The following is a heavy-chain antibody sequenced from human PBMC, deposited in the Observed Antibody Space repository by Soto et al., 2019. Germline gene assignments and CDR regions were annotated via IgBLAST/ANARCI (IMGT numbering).Heavy chain of an antibody. Sequence: QITLKESGPPLVKPTQTLTLTCTLSGFSLSANGVGVGWIRQPPGKALEWLSLIYWNDDKRYSASLKTRLTITKDTSKNQVVLTMTDMDPVDTATYYCVRGIAARGRFDQWGQGTLVTVSS. J-gene: IGHJ4*02. D-gene: IGHD6-6*01. CDR1: GFSLSANGVG. V-gene: IGHV2-5*01. CDR2: IYWNDDK. CDR3: VRGIAARGRFDQ.